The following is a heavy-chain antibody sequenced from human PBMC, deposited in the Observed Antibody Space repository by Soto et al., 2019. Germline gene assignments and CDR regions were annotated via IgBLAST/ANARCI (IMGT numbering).Heavy chain of an antibody. D-gene: IGHD1-26*01. V-gene: IGHV4-4*07. CDR3: ARAELVGATDY. CDR2: IYPTGST. CDR1: GDSFSNYY. Sequence: SETLSLTCTVSGDSFSNYYCNWVRKSAGKGLEWIGRIYPTGSTTYNPSLKSRLTMSVDTSKNQFSLKLSSVTAADTAVYYCARAELVGATDYWGQGTLVTVSS. J-gene: IGHJ4*02.